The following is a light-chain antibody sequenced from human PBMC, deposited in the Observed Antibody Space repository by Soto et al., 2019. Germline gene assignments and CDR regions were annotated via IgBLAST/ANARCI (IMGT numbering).Light chain of an antibody. Sequence: DIHLTQSPSFLSASVGDRFTVTCRASQGIGSSLAWYHQKPGKVPTLLIYAASRLQSGVPSRFGGSGSGTEFTLTISSLQPEDFATYFCQQLYSYPLTFGGGTQVEIK. CDR2: AAS. J-gene: IGKJ4*01. CDR3: QQLYSYPLT. CDR1: QGIGSS. V-gene: IGKV1-9*01.